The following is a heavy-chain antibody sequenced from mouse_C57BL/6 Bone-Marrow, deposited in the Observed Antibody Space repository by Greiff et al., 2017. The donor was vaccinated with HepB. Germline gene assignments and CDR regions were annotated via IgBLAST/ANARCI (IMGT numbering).Heavy chain of an antibody. V-gene: IGHV5-4*01. D-gene: IGHD2-5*01. Sequence: EVHLVESGGGLVKPGGSLKLSCAASGFTFSSYAMSWVRQNPEKRLEWVATISDGGSYTYYPDNVKGRFTISRDNAKNNLYLQMSHLKSEDTAMYYCAREDYSNLAWFAYWGQGTLVTVSA. CDR1: GFTFSSYA. CDR3: AREDYSNLAWFAY. CDR2: ISDGGSYT. J-gene: IGHJ3*01.